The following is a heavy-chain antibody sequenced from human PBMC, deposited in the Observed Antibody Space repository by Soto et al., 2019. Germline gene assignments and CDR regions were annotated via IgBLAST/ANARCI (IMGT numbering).Heavy chain of an antibody. J-gene: IGHJ4*02. V-gene: IGHV1-69*13. Sequence: SVKVSCKASGGTFSSYAISWVRQAPGQGLEWMGGIIPIFGTANYAQKFQGRVTITADESTSTAYMELSSLRSEDMAVYYCARGAAADNYFDYWGQGTLVTVSS. D-gene: IGHD6-13*01. CDR3: ARGAAADNYFDY. CDR2: IIPIFGTA. CDR1: GGTFSSYA.